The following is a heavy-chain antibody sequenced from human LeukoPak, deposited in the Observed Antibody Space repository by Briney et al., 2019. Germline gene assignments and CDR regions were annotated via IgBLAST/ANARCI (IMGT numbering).Heavy chain of an antibody. D-gene: IGHD3-9*01. CDR3: ARGITIFFGPDGFDI. Sequence: GGSLRLSCAASGFTVSSNYMSWVRQAPGKGLEWVSVIYSGGSTCYADSVKGRFTISRDNSKNTLYLQMNSLRAEDTAVYYCARGITIFFGPDGFDIWGQGTMVTVSS. V-gene: IGHV3-53*01. CDR1: GFTVSSNY. CDR2: IYSGGST. J-gene: IGHJ3*02.